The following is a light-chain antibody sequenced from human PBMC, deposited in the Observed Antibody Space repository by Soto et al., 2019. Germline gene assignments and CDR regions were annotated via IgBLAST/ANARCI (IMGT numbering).Light chain of an antibody. J-gene: IGKJ3*01. Sequence: EIVMTQSPGTLSVSPGERATLSCRASQSVSVNLAWYQQKPGQAPRLLIYGVSTMATGIPARCSGSESGTEFTLTISILQSEDFAVCYCQQYNDWPFTFGPWTKVDIK. CDR3: QQYNDWPFT. V-gene: IGKV3-15*01. CDR2: GVS. CDR1: QSVSVN.